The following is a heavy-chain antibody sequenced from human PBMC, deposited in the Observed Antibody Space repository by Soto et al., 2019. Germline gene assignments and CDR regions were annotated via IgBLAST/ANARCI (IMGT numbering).Heavy chain of an antibody. V-gene: IGHV1-69*12. Sequence: QVQLVQSGAEVKKPGSSVKVSCKASGGTFSSYAITWVRQAPGQGLEWMGGIIPIFGTANYAQKFQGRVTITADEYTSKAYMELSRLRSEDPAVYYCARDRGPSSGYYPSWFDPWGQGTLVTVFS. J-gene: IGHJ5*02. CDR1: GGTFSSYA. CDR3: ARDRGPSSGYYPSWFDP. D-gene: IGHD3-22*01. CDR2: IIPIFGTA.